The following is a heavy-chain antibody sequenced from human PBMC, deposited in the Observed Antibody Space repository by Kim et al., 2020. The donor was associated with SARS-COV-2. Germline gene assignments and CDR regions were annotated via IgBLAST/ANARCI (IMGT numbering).Heavy chain of an antibody. CDR3: ARDAAAAGRLWYYYMDV. J-gene: IGHJ6*03. V-gene: IGHV1-3*01. CDR1: GYTFTSYA. CDR2: INAGNGNT. Sequence: ASVKVSCKASGYTFTSYAMHWVRQAPGQRLEWMGWINAGNGNTKYSQKFQGRVTITRDTSASTAYMELSSLRSEDTAVYYCARDAAAAGRLWYYYMDVWGKGTTVTVSS. D-gene: IGHD6-13*01.